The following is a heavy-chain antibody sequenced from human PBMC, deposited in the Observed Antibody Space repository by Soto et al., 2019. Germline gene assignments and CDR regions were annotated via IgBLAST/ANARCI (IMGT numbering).Heavy chain of an antibody. CDR2: ISWNSGSI. Sequence: EVQLVESGGGLVQPGRSLRLSCAASGFMFDDYAMHWVRQAPGKGLEWVSGISWNSGSIGYADSVKGRFTISRDNDKNSFYVKMNSLRDEDTALYFYAKDISDGWYGEFRGMDYWGQGTLVTVSS. D-gene: IGHD3-10*01. V-gene: IGHV3-9*01. J-gene: IGHJ4*02. CDR3: AKDISDGWYGEFRGMDY. CDR1: GFMFDDYA.